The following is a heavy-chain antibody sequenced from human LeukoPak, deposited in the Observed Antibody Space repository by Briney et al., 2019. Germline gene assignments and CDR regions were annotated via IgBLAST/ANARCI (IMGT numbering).Heavy chain of an antibody. Sequence: PGGSLRLSCAASGFTFSSYSMNWVRQAPGKGLEWVSSISSSSSYIYYADSVKGRFTISRDNAKNSLYLQMNRLRAEDTAVYYCAASSYKWELLSGVDYWGQGTLVAVSS. D-gene: IGHD1-26*01. V-gene: IGHV3-21*01. CDR1: GFTFSSYS. J-gene: IGHJ4*02. CDR2: ISSSSSYI. CDR3: AASSYKWELLSGVDY.